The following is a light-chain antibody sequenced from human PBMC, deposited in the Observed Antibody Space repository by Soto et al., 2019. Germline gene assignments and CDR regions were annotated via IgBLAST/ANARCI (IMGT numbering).Light chain of an antibody. Sequence: QSALTQPASVSGSPGQSITISCTGTSSDVGGYNYVSWYQQHPGKAPKVMIYDVSNRPSWVSNRFSGSKSGNTASLTISGLQAEDEADYYCSSYTSSTTLYVFGTGTKLTVL. CDR2: DVS. CDR1: SSDVGGYNY. J-gene: IGLJ1*01. V-gene: IGLV2-14*01. CDR3: SSYTSSTTLYV.